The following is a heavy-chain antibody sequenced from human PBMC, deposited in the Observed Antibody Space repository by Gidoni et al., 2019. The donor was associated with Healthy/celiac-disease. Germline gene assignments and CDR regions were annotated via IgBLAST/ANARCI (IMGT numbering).Heavy chain of an antibody. D-gene: IGHD4-17*01. V-gene: IGHV4-31*03. Sequence: QVQLQESGPGLVKPSQTLSLTCTVSGGSIRSGYYYWSWIRQHPGKGLEWIGYIYYSGSTYYNPSLKSRVTISVDMSKNQFSLKLRSVTAADTAVYYCARANVLAGLTDFGDYAPPINYFDYWGQGTLVTVSS. J-gene: IGHJ4*02. CDR3: ARANVLAGLTDFGDYAPPINYFDY. CDR1: GGSIRSGYYY. CDR2: IYYSGST.